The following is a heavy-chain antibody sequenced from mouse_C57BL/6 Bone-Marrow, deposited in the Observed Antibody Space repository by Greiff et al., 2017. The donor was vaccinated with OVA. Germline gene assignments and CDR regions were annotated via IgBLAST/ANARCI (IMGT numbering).Heavy chain of an antibody. D-gene: IGHD1-2*01. Sequence: QVQLQQPGAELVKPGASVKLSCKASGYTFTSYWMHWVKQRPGQGLEWIGMIHPNSGSTNFNEKFKSKATLTVDKSSSTAYMQLSSLTSEDSAVYYCARSGTTAPWYFDVWGTGTTVTVSS. CDR3: ARSGTTAPWYFDV. J-gene: IGHJ1*03. CDR1: GYTFTSYW. CDR2: IHPNSGST. V-gene: IGHV1-64*01.